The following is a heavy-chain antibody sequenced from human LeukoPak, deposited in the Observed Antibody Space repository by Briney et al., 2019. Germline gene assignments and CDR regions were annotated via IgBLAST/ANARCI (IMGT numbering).Heavy chain of an antibody. CDR2: IFYSGST. Sequence: SETLTLTCTVSGGSISSYYWSWLRQPPGKGLEWIGNIFYSGSTNYNPSLKSRVTISVDTSKNQFSLMLSSVTAADTAVYYCARDSRVWSSTQYYYYYYMAACGKGTTVTVSS. V-gene: IGHV4-59*01. CDR3: ARDSRVWSSTQYYYYYYMAA. D-gene: IGHD2-2*01. CDR1: GGSISSYY. J-gene: IGHJ6*03.